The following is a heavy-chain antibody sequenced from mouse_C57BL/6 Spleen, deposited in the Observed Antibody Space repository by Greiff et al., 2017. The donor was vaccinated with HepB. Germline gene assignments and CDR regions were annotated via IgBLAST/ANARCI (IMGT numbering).Heavy chain of an antibody. V-gene: IGHV1-18*01. CDR3: ARPYYYGPYWYFDV. CDR2: INPNNGGT. CDR1: GYTFTDYN. Sequence: EVQLQQSGPELVKPGASVKIPCKASGYTFTDYNMDWVKQSHGKSLEWIGDINPNNGGTIYNQKFKGKATLTVDKSSSTAYMELRSLTSEDTAVYYCARPYYYGPYWYFDVWGTGTTVTVSS. J-gene: IGHJ1*03. D-gene: IGHD1-1*01.